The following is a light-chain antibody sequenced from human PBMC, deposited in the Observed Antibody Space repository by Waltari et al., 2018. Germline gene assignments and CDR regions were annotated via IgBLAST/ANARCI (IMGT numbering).Light chain of an antibody. V-gene: IGKV3-15*01. CDR1: QGVHDY. J-gene: IGKJ4*01. CDR2: GAS. CDR3: QQYNRWPPLT. Sequence: EIVMTQSPVTLSVSPGERVTLSCRASQGVHDYLAWYQQKPGQAPRLLISGASTRATGVPARFRGSGSGTDFTLTITSLQSEDSALYYCQQYNRWPPLTFGGGTKVEIK.